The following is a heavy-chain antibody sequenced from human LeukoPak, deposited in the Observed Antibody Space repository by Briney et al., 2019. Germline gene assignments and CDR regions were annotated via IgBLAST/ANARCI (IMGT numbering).Heavy chain of an antibody. CDR3: ARDDHYYDSFDI. CDR2: IYYSGST. D-gene: IGHD3-22*01. Sequence: PSETLSLTCTVSTGSISSSYWSWIRQPPGKGLEWIGYIYYSGSTYYNPSLKSRVAISVDTSKNQFSLKLSSVTAADTAVYYCARDDHYYDSFDIWGQGTMVTVSS. CDR1: TGSISSSY. J-gene: IGHJ3*02. V-gene: IGHV4-59*06.